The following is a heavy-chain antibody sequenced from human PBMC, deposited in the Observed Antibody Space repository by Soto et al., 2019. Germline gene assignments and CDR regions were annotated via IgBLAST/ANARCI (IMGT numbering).Heavy chain of an antibody. D-gene: IGHD1-26*01. CDR3: GREWELLEDAFDI. J-gene: IGHJ3*02. V-gene: IGHV3-72*01. Sequence: EVQLVESWGGLVQPGGSLRLSCAASGFTFSDYYMDWVRQAPGKGLEWVGRTRNKANSYTTEYAASVKGRFTISRDDSTNSLSRQMNRLKTEDTAVYYCGREWELLEDAFDIWGQGPIVSLSP. CDR1: GFTFSDYY. CDR2: TRNKANSYTT.